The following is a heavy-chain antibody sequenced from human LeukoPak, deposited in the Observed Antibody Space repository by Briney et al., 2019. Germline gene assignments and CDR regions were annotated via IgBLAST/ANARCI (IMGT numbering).Heavy chain of an antibody. Sequence: GASLRLSCAASGFTFSSYAMSWVRQAPRKGLEWVSAISGSGGSTYYADSVKGRFTISRDNSKNTLYLQMNSLRAEDTAVYYCAKVGLYDYVWGSYRSLGVFDYWGQGTLVTVSS. CDR1: GFTFSSYA. CDR2: ISGSGGST. D-gene: IGHD3-16*02. CDR3: AKVGLYDYVWGSYRSLGVFDY. V-gene: IGHV3-23*01. J-gene: IGHJ4*02.